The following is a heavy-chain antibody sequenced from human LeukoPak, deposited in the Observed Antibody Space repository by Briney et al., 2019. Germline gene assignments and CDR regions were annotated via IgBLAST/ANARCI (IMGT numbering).Heavy chain of an antibody. J-gene: IGHJ4*02. CDR1: GGPISSYY. Sequence: SETLFLTCTVAGGPISSYYWSWIRQPPGKGLEWIGYIYYSGSTNYNPSLKTRVTISVDTSKNQFSLKLSSVTAADTAVYYCAIGRQTSYDQWGQGTLVTVSS. CDR2: IYYSGST. V-gene: IGHV4-59*01. D-gene: IGHD3-3*01. CDR3: AIGRQTSYDQ.